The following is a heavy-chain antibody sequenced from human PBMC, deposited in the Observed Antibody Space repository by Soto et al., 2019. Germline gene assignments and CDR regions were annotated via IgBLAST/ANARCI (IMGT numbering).Heavy chain of an antibody. Sequence: SETLSLTCSVSGGSIRSNIYYWAWIRQPPGKGLEWIATVHYSGSTYYTPSLKNRVTISADTSKNQFSLRLNSVTAADTAVYYCARQHYYDSSGYYTWNWGQGTLVTVSS. D-gene: IGHD3-22*01. V-gene: IGHV4-39*01. J-gene: IGHJ4*02. CDR3: ARQHYYDSSGYYTWN. CDR1: GGSIRSNIYY. CDR2: VHYSGST.